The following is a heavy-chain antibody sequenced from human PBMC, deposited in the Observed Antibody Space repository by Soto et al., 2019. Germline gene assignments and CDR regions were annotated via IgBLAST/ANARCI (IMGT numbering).Heavy chain of an antibody. Sequence: GGSLRLSCAASGFNVSSNYMSWVRQAPGKGLEWVSVIYSGGSTYYADSVKGRFTISRDNSKNTLYLQMNSLRAEDTAVYYCARDIMGETTVTIGGEVQEDYWGQGTLVTVSS. V-gene: IGHV3-53*01. CDR3: ARDIMGETTVTIGGEVQEDY. D-gene: IGHD4-17*01. J-gene: IGHJ4*02. CDR1: GFNVSSNY. CDR2: IYSGGST.